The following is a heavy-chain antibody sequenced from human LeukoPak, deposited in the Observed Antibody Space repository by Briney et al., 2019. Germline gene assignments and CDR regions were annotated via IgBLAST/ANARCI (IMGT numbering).Heavy chain of an antibody. V-gene: IGHV3-13*04. D-gene: IGHD1-26*01. CDR3: AKVIGGTYAPAFDI. J-gene: IGHJ3*02. CDR1: GFTFSRYD. Sequence: GGSLRLSCAASGFTFSRYDMHWVRQLTGKGLEWVSAISSAGDTYYSGSVKGRFTISRENAKNSWYLQMSSLRAGDTALYYCAKVIGGTYAPAFDIWGQGTMVTVSS. CDR2: ISSAGDT.